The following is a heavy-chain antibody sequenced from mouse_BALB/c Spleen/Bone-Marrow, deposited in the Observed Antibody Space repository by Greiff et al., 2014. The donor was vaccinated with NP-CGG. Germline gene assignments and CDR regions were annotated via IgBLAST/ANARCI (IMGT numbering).Heavy chain of an antibody. CDR1: GYTFTSSW. J-gene: IGHJ2*01. Sequence: VQLQQSGSVLVRPGASVKLSCKASGYTFTSSWMHWAKQRPGQGLGWIGEIHPNSGNTNYNEKFKGKATLTVDTSSSTAYVDLSSLTSEDSAVYYCANYYGSSSCWGQGTTLTVSS. V-gene: IGHV1S130*01. CDR3: ANYYGSSSC. D-gene: IGHD1-1*01. CDR2: IHPNSGNT.